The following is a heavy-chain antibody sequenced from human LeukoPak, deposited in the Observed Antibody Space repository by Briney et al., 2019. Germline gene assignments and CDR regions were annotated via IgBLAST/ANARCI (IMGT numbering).Heavy chain of an antibody. D-gene: IGHD2-15*01. Sequence: PSETLSLTCAVYGGSFSGYYWSWIRQPPGKGLEWIGEINHSGSTNYNPSLKSRVTISVDTSKNQFSLKLSSVTAADTAVYYCARGGGACSGGSCYPIVFDYWGQGTLVTVSS. J-gene: IGHJ4*02. CDR3: ARGGGACSGGSCYPIVFDY. CDR1: GGSFSGYY. CDR2: INHSGST. V-gene: IGHV4-34*01.